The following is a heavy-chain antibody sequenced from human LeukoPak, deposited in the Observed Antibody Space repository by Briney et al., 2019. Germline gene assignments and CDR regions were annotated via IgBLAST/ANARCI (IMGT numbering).Heavy chain of an antibody. J-gene: IGHJ4*02. CDR1: GYSFTTYW. V-gene: IGHV5-51*01. D-gene: IGHD2-15*01. CDR2: IYPGDSDT. Sequence: GESPKISCRGSGYSFTTYWIGWVRQMPGKGLEWMGIIYPGDSDTRYSPSFQGQVTMSADKSINTAYLQWSSLKASDTAMYYCARRQGCSSSSCPPDSWGQGTLVTVSS. CDR3: ARRQGCSSSSCPPDS.